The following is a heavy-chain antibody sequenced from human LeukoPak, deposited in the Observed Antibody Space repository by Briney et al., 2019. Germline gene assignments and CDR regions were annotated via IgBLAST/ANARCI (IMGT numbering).Heavy chain of an antibody. CDR1: GYTFTGYY. CDR2: INPNSGGT. J-gene: IGHJ4*02. Sequence: GASVKVSCKASGYTFTGYYMHWVRQAPGQGLEWMGWINPNSGGTNYAQKFQGRVTMTRDTSISTAYMELSRLRSDDTAVYYCARTFPCDFWSGYSPYFDYWGQGTLVTVSS. CDR3: ARTFPCDFWSGYSPYFDY. D-gene: IGHD3-3*01. V-gene: IGHV1-2*02.